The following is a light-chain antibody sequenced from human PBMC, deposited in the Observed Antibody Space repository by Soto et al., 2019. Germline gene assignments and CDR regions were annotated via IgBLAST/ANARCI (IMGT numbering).Light chain of an antibody. CDR3: QQYGSSRWT. J-gene: IGKJ1*01. CDR2: GAF. Sequence: EIVMTQSPATLSVSPGERATLSCRASQNFTNNLAWYQQKPGQAPRLLIYGAFTRATGTPARFSGSGSGTEFTLTISSLQSEDFAMYYCQQYGSSRWTFAQGTKV. V-gene: IGKV3-15*01. CDR1: QNFTNN.